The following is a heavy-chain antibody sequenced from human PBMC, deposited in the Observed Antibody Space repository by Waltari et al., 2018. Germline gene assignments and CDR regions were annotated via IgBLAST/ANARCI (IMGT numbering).Heavy chain of an antibody. J-gene: IGHJ4*02. Sequence: QVQLQESGPGLVKPSETLSLTCTVSGGPISSYYWSWVRQPAGKGLEWIGRIYTSGSTNYNPSLKSRVTMSVDTSKNQFSLKLSSVTAADTAVYYCARDTAYSSSSQSDYWGQGTLVTVSS. CDR1: GGPISSYY. V-gene: IGHV4-4*07. CDR3: ARDTAYSSSSQSDY. D-gene: IGHD6-6*01. CDR2: IYTSGST.